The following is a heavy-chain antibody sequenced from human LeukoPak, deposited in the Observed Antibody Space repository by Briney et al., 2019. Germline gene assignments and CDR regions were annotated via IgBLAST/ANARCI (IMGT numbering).Heavy chain of an antibody. CDR3: ARGRFCTGGSCYGAR. CDR1: GFTFSDAC. V-gene: IGHV3-71*01. CDR2: IRNKANGGTT. D-gene: IGHD2-15*01. J-gene: IGHJ4*02. Sequence: GGSLRLSCAASGFTFSDACMSWFRQAPGKGLEWVGIIRNKANGGTTEYAASVKDRFIISRDDSKSIAYLQMNSLQIEDTAVYFCARGRFCTGGSCYGARWGQGTLVTVSS.